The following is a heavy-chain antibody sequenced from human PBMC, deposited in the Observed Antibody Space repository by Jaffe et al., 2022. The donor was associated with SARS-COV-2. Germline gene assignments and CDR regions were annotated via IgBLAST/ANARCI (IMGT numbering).Heavy chain of an antibody. CDR1: GFTFSSYV. CDR2: ISTDGGST. CDR3: VKSPGITGATDGYFVY. V-gene: IGHV3-64*05. J-gene: IGHJ4*02. D-gene: IGHD1-20*01. Sequence: EVQLVESGGGLVQPGGSLRLSCSASGFTFSSYVMHWVRQAPGKGLEYVSAISTDGGSTYYADSVKGRFTISRDNSKNTLYFQMSSLRAEDTAVYYCVKSPGITGATDGYFVYWGQGTLVTVSS.